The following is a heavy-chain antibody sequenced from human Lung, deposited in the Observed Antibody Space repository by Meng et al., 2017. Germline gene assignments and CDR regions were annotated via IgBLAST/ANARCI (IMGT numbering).Heavy chain of an antibody. Sequence: GESLKISCAASGFTFDDYPMHWVRQAPGKGLEWVSLISWGGSSTYYADSVKGRFTISRDNSKNSLYLQMNSLRVEDTAVYYCAKDIALKYYYDSSGYYHDYYYGMDVWGQGTTVTGSS. CDR1: GFTFDDYP. D-gene: IGHD3-22*01. V-gene: IGHV3-43D*04. CDR2: ISWGGSST. CDR3: AKDIALKYYYDSSGYYHDYYYGMDV. J-gene: IGHJ6*02.